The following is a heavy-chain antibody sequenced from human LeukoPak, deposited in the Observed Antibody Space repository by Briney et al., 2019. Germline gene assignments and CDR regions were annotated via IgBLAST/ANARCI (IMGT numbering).Heavy chain of an antibody. D-gene: IGHD4-17*01. CDR3: AKDMKPRTTVTTFDC. CDR2: ISWNSGSI. J-gene: IGHJ5*01. V-gene: IGHV3-9*01. CDR1: GFTFDDYA. Sequence: GGSLRLSCAASGFTFDDYAMHWVRQAPGKGLEWVSGISWNSGSIGYADSVKGRFTISRDNVKNSLYLQMNSLRAEDTALYYCAKDMKPRTTVTTFDCWGQGTLVTVSS.